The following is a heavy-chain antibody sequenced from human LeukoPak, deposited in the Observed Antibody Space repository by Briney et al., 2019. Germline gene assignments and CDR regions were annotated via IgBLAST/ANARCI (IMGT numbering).Heavy chain of an antibody. CDR1: GYSFSSYW. CDR2: IYPGDSDI. D-gene: IGHD3-9*01. J-gene: IGHJ4*02. Sequence: GESLKISCKGSGYSFSSYWIGWVRQMPGKGLEWVAIIYPGDSDIRYSPSIQGHVTISADKSTSTTFLQWTSLKASDTAMYYCARRHSDSLTGFDFWGQGTLVTVTS. V-gene: IGHV5-51*01. CDR3: ARRHSDSLTGFDF.